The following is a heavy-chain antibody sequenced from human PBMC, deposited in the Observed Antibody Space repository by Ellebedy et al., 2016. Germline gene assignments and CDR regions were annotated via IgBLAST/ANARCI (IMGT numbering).Heavy chain of an antibody. J-gene: IGHJ4*02. CDR1: GFTFSSYS. CDR2: ISSRNTYI. CDR3: ARDGDRYNTGWFDY. Sequence: GGSLRLSCAASGFTFSSYSMNWVRQAPGKGLEWVSSISSRNTYIFYTDSVKGRFTISRDNAKNSLYLQVNSLRAEDTAVYFCARDGDRYNTGWFDYWGQGTLVTVSS. D-gene: IGHD6-19*01. V-gene: IGHV3-21*01.